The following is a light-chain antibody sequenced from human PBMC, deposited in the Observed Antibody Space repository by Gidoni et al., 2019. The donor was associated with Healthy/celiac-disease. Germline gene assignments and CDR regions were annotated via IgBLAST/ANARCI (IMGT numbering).Light chain of an antibody. Sequence: NFMLTQPHSVSESPGTTVTISCTRSSRSIASNYVQWYQQRPGSSPTTVIYEDNQRPSGVPDRFSGSIDSSSNSASLTISGLKTEDEADYYCQSYDSSNVVFGGGTKLTVL. CDR1: SRSIASNY. CDR3: QSYDSSNVV. J-gene: IGLJ2*01. CDR2: EDN. V-gene: IGLV6-57*01.